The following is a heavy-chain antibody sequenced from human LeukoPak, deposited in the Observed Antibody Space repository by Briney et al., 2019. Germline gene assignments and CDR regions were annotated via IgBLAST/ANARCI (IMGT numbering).Heavy chain of an antibody. Sequence: GGSLRLSCAASGFTFDDYGMSWVRQAPGKGLEWASGINWNGGSTGYADSVKGRFTISRDNAKNSLYLQMNSLRAEDTALYYCARLSGPGSGWTTLDYWGQGTLVTVSS. J-gene: IGHJ4*02. D-gene: IGHD6-19*01. CDR3: ARLSGPGSGWTTLDY. V-gene: IGHV3-20*04. CDR2: INWNGGST. CDR1: GFTFDDYG.